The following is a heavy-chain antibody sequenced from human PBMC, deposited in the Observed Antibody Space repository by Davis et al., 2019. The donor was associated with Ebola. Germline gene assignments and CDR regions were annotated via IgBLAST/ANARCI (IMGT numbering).Heavy chain of an antibody. CDR3: ARDGYYDSSGYYGTFDY. Sequence: SVKVSCKASGGTFSSYAISWVRQAPGQGLEWMGRIIPILGIANCAQKFQGRVTITADKSTSTAYMELSSLRSEDTALYYCARDGYYDSSGYYGTFDYWGQGTLVTVSS. CDR2: IIPILGIA. D-gene: IGHD3-22*01. J-gene: IGHJ4*02. CDR1: GGTFSSYA. V-gene: IGHV1-69*04.